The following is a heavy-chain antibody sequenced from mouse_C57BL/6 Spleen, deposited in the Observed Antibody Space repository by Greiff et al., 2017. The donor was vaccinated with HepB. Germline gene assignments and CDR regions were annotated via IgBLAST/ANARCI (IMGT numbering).Heavy chain of an antibody. CDR1: GYSITSGYY. D-gene: IGHD2-14*01. CDR2: ISYDGSN. V-gene: IGHV3-6*01. CDR3: ARVRVLYYAMDY. J-gene: IGHJ4*01. Sequence: EVKVEESGPGLVKPSQSLSLTCSVTGYSITSGYYWNWIRQFPGNKLEWMGYISYDGSNNYNPSLKNRISITRDTSKNQFFLKLNSVTTEDTATYYCARVRVLYYAMDYWGQGTSVTVSS.